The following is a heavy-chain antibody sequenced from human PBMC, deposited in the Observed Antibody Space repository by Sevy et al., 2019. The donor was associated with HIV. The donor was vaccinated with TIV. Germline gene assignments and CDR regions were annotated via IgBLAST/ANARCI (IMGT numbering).Heavy chain of an antibody. CDR2: ISGSGGST. D-gene: IGHD3-3*01. CDR1: GFTFSSYA. V-gene: IGHV3-23*01. Sequence: GGSLRLSCAASGFTFSSYAMSWVRQAPGKGLEWVSAISGSGGSTYYADSVKGRFTISRDNSKNTLYLQMNSPRAEDTAVYYCAKTVKYDFWSGYRKTAPPHYFDYWGQGTLVTVSS. CDR3: AKTVKYDFWSGYRKTAPPHYFDY. J-gene: IGHJ4*02.